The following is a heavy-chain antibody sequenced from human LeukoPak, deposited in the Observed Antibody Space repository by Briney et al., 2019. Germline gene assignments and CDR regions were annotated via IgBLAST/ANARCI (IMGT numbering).Heavy chain of an antibody. CDR1: GFTFSAHW. CDR2: IDSGGSST. D-gene: IGHD3-22*01. V-gene: IGHV3-74*01. J-gene: IGHJ4*02. CDR3: ARPHCYDTSGYCPGFDL. Sequence: PGGSLRLSCVASGFTFSAHWMHWVRQAPGKGLVWVSRIDSGGSSTFYADSVKGRFTICRDNAKNTLYLQMNSLRPEDTAVYFCARPHCYDTSGYCPGFDLWGQGTLVTVSS.